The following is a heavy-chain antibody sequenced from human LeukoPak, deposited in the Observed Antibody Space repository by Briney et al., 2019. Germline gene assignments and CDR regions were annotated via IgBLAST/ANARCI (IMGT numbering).Heavy chain of an antibody. J-gene: IGHJ4*02. V-gene: IGHV4-34*01. CDR2: INHSGST. Sequence: SETLSLTCTVSGGSISGYYWSWIRQPPGKGLEWIGEINHSGSTNYNPSLKSRVTISVDTSKNQFSLKLSSVTAADTAVYYCARLAVTDYWGQGTLVTVSS. CDR1: GGSISGYY. CDR3: ARLAVTDY. D-gene: IGHD6-19*01.